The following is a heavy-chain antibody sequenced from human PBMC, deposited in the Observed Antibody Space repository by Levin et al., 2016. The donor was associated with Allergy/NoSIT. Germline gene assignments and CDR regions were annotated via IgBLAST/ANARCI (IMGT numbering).Heavy chain of an antibody. CDR1: GFTFTDYS. V-gene: IGHV3-23*01. D-gene: IGHD2-2*02. CDR2: MSGRDSVI. Sequence: GESLKISCATSGFTFTDYSISWVRQAPGKGLEWVSVMSGRDSVIYYADSVKGRFTISRDNSKRVVSLQMNSLRVDDTATYFCAKCGPRGCYRGEFDFWGQGTLVTVSS. J-gene: IGHJ4*02. CDR3: AKCGPRGCYRGEFDF.